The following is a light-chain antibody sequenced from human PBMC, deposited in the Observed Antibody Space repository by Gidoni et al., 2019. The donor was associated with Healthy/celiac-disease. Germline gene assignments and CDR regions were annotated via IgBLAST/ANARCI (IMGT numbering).Light chain of an antibody. V-gene: IGLV3-25*03. J-gene: IGLJ3*02. CDR1: ALPKQY. Sequence: SYELTQPPSVSVSPGQTARITCPGDALPKQYAYCYQQKPGQAPVLVIYKDSERPSGIPERFSGSSSGTTVTLTISGVQAEDEADYYCQSADSSGTLWVFGGGTKLTVL. CDR3: QSADSSGTLWV. CDR2: KDS.